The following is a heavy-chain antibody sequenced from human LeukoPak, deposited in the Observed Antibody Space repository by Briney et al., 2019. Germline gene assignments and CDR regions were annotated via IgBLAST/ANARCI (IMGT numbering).Heavy chain of an antibody. CDR1: GFTFDDYG. V-gene: IGHV3-20*04. J-gene: IGHJ4*02. D-gene: IGHD1-26*01. Sequence: GGSLRLSCAASGFTFDDYGMSWVRQAPGKGLEWVSGINWNGGSTGYADSVKGRFTISRDNAKNSLYLQMKSLRAEDTAVYYCARRGYHDYSGFDYWGQGTLVTVSS. CDR2: INWNGGST. CDR3: ARRGYHDYSGFDY.